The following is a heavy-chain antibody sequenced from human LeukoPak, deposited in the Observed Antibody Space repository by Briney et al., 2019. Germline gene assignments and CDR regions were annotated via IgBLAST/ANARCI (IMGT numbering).Heavy chain of an antibody. Sequence: RPGGSLRLSCAASGFTFSSYGMHWVRQAPGKGLEWVAVISYDGSNKYYADSVKGRFTISRDNFKNTLYLQMNSLRAEDTAVYYCAKGGVGIQLWLLGYWGQGTLVTVSS. CDR1: GFTFSSYG. V-gene: IGHV3-30*18. D-gene: IGHD5-18*01. CDR3: AKGGVGIQLWLLGY. CDR2: ISYDGSNK. J-gene: IGHJ4*02.